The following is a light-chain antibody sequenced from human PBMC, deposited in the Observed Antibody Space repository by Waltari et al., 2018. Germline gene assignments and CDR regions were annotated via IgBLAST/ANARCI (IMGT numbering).Light chain of an antibody. Sequence: QNLRHRDGKTYLKWYQQSTGQSPRRLIYKGSNRDNGVPDRISASGSGTDFTLKISRVEAEGVGVYYCMQGTHWLRTFGQGTKLEI. J-gene: IGKJ2*01. CDR3: MQGTHWLRT. CDR1: QNLRHRDGKTY. V-gene: IGKV2-30*02. CDR2: KGS.